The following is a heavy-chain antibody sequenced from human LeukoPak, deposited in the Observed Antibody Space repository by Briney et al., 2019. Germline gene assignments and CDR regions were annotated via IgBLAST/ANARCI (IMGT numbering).Heavy chain of an antibody. CDR3: ERDFQPYSNYLNYYYMDV. CDR1: GGSISNYY. J-gene: IGHJ6*03. CDR2: IYTSGSS. V-gene: IGHV4-4*07. D-gene: IGHD4-11*01. Sequence: PSETLSLTCTVSGGSISNYYWSWIRQPAGKGLEWIGRIYTSGSSNYNPSLKSRVTISVDKSKNQFSLKLSSVTAADTAVYYCERDFQPYSNYLNYYYMDVWGKGTTVTVSS.